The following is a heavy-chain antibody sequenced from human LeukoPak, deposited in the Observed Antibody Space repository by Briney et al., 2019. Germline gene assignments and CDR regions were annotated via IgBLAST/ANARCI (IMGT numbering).Heavy chain of an antibody. CDR2: ISTSGSTI. V-gene: IGHV3-48*03. Sequence: GGSLRLSCAASGFTFSSYEMNWVRQAPGKGLEWVSYISTSGSTIYYADSVKGRFTISRDNAKNSVYLQMNSLRVEDTAVYYCARHRDKSIKDYYGMDVWGQGTTVTVSS. CDR3: ARHRDKSIKDYYGMDV. J-gene: IGHJ6*02. D-gene: IGHD5-24*01. CDR1: GFTFSSYE.